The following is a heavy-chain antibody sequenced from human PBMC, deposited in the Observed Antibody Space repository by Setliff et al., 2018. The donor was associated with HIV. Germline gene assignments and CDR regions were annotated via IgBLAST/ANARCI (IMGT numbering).Heavy chain of an antibody. CDR2: IHTSGST. CDR1: GDSISSGSYY. CDR3: ARGGVLRYFDWAY. Sequence: ASETLSLTCTVSGDSISSGSYYWSWIRQPAGEGLEWIGQIHTSGSTNYNPSLKSRVTISIDTSNNQFSLQLSSVTAADTAVYYCARGGVLRYFDWAYWGQGTLVTVSS. D-gene: IGHD3-9*01. J-gene: IGHJ4*02. V-gene: IGHV4-61*09.